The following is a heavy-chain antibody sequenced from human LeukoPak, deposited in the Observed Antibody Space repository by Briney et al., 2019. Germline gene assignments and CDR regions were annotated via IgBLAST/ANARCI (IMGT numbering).Heavy chain of an antibody. Sequence: GGSLRLSCAASGFTFRSDSIASVRRAPGKGLEWVSSIDRSNSYIYDAYAVNGRFTISRDNAKTSLFLPMNSLGVEHTALYYCARPDITGTMAYGAYDISGHGARGTVS. D-gene: IGHD1-7*01. J-gene: IGHJ3*02. V-gene: IGHV3-21*01. CDR3: ARPDITGTMAYGAYDI. CDR1: GFTFRSDS. CDR2: IDRSNSYI.